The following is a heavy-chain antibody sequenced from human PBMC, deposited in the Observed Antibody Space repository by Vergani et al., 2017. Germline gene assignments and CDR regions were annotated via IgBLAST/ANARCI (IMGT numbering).Heavy chain of an antibody. V-gene: IGHV3-30*02. CDR2: VWFDGINE. J-gene: IGHJ4*02. CDR3: ARDLAYCHEGSCAL. D-gene: IGHD2-15*01. Sequence: QVQLVQSGGGVVKPGGSLRLPWLASGFPFNGYGMQWVRKAPGKGLEWVAYVWFDGINEYYADSVKGRFIVSRDNSNDALYLQMNSLRTDDTAVYYCARDLAYCHEGSCALWGQGSVVTVSS. CDR1: GFPFNGYG.